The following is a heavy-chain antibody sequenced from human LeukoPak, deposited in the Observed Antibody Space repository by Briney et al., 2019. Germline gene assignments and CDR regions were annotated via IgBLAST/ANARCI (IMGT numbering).Heavy chain of an antibody. CDR3: ARDHLYSSSPTDAFDI. CDR1: GFTFSSYW. CDR2: IKKDGSEK. Sequence: GGSLRLSCAASGFTFSSYWMSWVRQAPGKGLEWVANIKKDGSEKYYVDSVKGRFTISRDNAKNSLYLQMNSLRAEDTAVYYCARDHLYSSSPTDAFDIWGQGTMVTVSS. D-gene: IGHD6-6*01. V-gene: IGHV3-7*01. J-gene: IGHJ3*02.